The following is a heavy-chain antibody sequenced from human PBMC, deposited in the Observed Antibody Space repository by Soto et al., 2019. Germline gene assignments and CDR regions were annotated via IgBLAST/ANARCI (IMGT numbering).Heavy chain of an antibody. V-gene: IGHV5-51*01. CDR2: IYPVDSDT. CDR1: GYSFTSYC. Sequence: GESLKISCKGSGYSFTSYCIAWVRQMPGKGLEWMGIIYPVDSDTRYSPSFQGQVTISADKSLSTAYLQWSSLKASDTAMYYCARVLRSGYLAYFYYDMDVWGQGTKVTVSS. D-gene: IGHD5-12*01. CDR3: ARVLRSGYLAYFYYDMDV. J-gene: IGHJ6*02.